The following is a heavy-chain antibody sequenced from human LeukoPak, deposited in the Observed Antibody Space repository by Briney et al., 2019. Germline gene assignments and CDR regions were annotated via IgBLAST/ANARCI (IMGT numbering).Heavy chain of an antibody. CDR3: AKGLYHYFGSGSYTLDF. J-gene: IGHJ4*02. CDR2: ISGSGGST. Sequence: GGSLRLSFAASGFTFSSYAMSWVRQAPGKGLEWVSAISGSGGSTYYADSVKGRFTISRDTSKTTLYLQMNSLRADDTAVYYCAKGLYHYFGSGSYTLDFWGQGTQVTVSS. V-gene: IGHV3-23*01. D-gene: IGHD3-10*01. CDR1: GFTFSSYA.